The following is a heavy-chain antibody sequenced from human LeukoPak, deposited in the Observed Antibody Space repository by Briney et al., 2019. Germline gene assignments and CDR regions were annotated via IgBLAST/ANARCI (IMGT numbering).Heavy chain of an antibody. CDR3: ASDSKVAATFVNY. J-gene: IGHJ4*02. D-gene: IGHD2-15*01. V-gene: IGHV3-74*01. CDR1: GFTLSTYW. CDR2: ISSDGISA. Sequence: GGSLRLSCAASGFTLSTYWMHWVRQAPGKGLVWVSRISSDGISADYADSVKGRFTISRDNAKNTLYLQMNSLRAEDTAVYYCASDSKVAATFVNYWGQGTLVTVSS.